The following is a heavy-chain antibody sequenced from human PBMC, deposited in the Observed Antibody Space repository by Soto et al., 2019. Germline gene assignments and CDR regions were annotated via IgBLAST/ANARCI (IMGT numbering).Heavy chain of an antibody. V-gene: IGHV3-23*01. CDR1: GFTFSSYA. D-gene: IGHD3-3*01. J-gene: IGHJ6*03. CDR2: ISGSGGST. CDR3: AKDRSLYYDFWSGYYWGYMDV. Sequence: ESGGGLVQPGGSLRLSCAASGFTFSSYAMSWVRQAPGKGLEWVSAISGSGGSTYYADSVKGRFTISRDNSKNTLYLQMNSLRAEDTAVYYCAKDRSLYYDFWSGYYWGYMDVWGKGTTVTVSS.